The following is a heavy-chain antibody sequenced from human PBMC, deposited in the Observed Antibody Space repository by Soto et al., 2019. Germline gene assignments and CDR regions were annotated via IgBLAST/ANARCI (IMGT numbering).Heavy chain of an antibody. J-gene: IGHJ3*02. CDR1: GFTFSSYG. D-gene: IGHD3-16*01. V-gene: IGHV3-30*18. CDR3: AKKMGRRAHAFDI. Sequence: ESGGGVVQPGRSLRLSCAASGFTFSSYGMHWVRQAPGKGLEWVAVISYDGSNKYYADSVKGRFTISRDNSKNTLYLQMNSLRAEDTAVYYCAKKMGRRAHAFDIWGQGTMVTVSS. CDR2: ISYDGSNK.